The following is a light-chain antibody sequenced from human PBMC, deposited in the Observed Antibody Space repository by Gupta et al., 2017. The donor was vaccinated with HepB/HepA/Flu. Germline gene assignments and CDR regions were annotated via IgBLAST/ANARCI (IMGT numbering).Light chain of an antibody. CDR1: SSDIGSNS. CDR3: ATWDDSLSGRRV. Sequence: QSVLTQSPSASGTPGQRVTISCSGSSSDIGSNSVYWYQQFPGMAPKLLIYNNDQRPSGVPGRFSGSKSGTSASLAISGLRSEDEADYVCATWDDSLSGRRVFGGGTKLSVL. CDR2: NND. V-gene: IGLV1-47*01. J-gene: IGLJ3*02.